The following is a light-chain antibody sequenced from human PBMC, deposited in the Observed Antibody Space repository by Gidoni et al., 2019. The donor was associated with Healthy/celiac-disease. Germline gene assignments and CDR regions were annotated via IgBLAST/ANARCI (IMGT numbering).Light chain of an antibody. Sequence: ILFTQSPSTLSLSPGERATLSCRASKIVSSSYLAWYQQKPGQAPRLLIYGASNRATGIPDRFSGSGSGTEFTLTISRLEPEDFAVYYCQQYGSYPLTFGGGTKVEIK. J-gene: IGKJ4*01. CDR1: KIVSSSY. V-gene: IGKV3-20*01. CDR2: GAS. CDR3: QQYGSYPLT.